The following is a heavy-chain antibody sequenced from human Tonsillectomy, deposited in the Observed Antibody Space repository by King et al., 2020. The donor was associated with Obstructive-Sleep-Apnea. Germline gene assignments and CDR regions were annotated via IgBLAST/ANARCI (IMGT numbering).Heavy chain of an antibody. J-gene: IGHJ4*02. D-gene: IGHD2-15*01. CDR1: GYSISHAYY. CDR3: ARDPDCSGGSCYNFDY. CDR2: IYYSGST. Sequence: VQLQESGPGLVKPSETLSLTCTVSGYSISHAYYWGWIRQPPGKGLEWIGSIYYSGSTHYNPSLQSRVTISLDTSKNQFSLKLTSVTAAATAVYYCARDPDCSGGSCYNFDYWGQGTLVTVSS. V-gene: IGHV4-38-2*02.